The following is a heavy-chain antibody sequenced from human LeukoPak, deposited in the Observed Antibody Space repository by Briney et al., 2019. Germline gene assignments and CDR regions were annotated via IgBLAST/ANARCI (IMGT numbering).Heavy chain of an antibody. Sequence: ASVKVSCKASGYTFTSYYMHWVRQAPGQGLEWMGIINPSGGSTSYAQKFQGRVTMTRDTSTSTVYMEPSSLRSEDTAVYYCAKERGSSSGWYPFDYWGQGTLVTVSS. D-gene: IGHD6-19*01. CDR1: GYTFTSYY. CDR3: AKERGSSSGWYPFDY. V-gene: IGHV1-46*01. CDR2: INPSGGST. J-gene: IGHJ4*02.